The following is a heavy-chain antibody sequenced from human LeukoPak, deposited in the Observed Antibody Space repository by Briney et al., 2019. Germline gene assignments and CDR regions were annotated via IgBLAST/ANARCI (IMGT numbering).Heavy chain of an antibody. CDR2: ISGCGGRT. J-gene: IGHJ4*02. V-gene: IGHV3-23*01. D-gene: IGHD3-10*01. CDR1: GFTFRGDA. CDR3: TIHYYGSGFSDFDY. Sequence: GGSLRLSCAASGFTFRGDAMSWGRQAPGKGVGWVSAISGCGGRTYYANSLKGRFATSRHNSKKTLYLQMNRMRDAETAGYYCTIHYYGSGFSDFDYWGEGTLVTLSS.